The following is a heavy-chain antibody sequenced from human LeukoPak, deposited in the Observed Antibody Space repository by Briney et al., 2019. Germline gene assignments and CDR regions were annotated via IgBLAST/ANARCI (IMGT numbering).Heavy chain of an antibody. CDR3: ARHATTGEGSDY. CDR2: IYYSGST. CDR1: GGSISSYY. Sequence: PSETLSLTCTVSGGSISSYYWSWIRQPPGKGLEWIGYIYYSGSTNYNPSLKSRVTISVDTSKNQFSLKLSSVTAADTAVYYCARHATTGEGSDYWGQGTLVTVSS. J-gene: IGHJ4*02. V-gene: IGHV4-59*08. D-gene: IGHD7-27*01.